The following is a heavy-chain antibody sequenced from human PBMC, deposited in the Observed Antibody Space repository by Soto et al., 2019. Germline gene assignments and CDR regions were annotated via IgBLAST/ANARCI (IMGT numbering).Heavy chain of an antibody. CDR3: ARLLGYCSSTSCSGIGYGMDV. CDR1: GGSISSYY. D-gene: IGHD2-2*01. J-gene: IGHJ6*02. V-gene: IGHV4-59*08. Sequence: SETLSLTCTVSGGSISSYYWSWIRQPPGKGLELIGYIYYSGSTNYNPSLKSRVTISVDTSKNQFSLKLSSVTAADTAVYYCARLLGYCSSTSCSGIGYGMDVWGQGTTVTVSS. CDR2: IYYSGST.